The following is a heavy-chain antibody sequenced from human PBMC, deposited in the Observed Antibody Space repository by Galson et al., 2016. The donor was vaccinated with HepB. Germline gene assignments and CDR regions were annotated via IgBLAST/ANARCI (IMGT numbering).Heavy chain of an antibody. CDR2: IVPLQNTP. Sequence: SVKVSCKATGVAFSSYVMTWVRQAPGQGLEWMGGIVPLQNTPTYAQQFQGRVTISADESTLTAYMELRSLRSEDTAIYYWARAVKSIRLTDFCYTMDVWGLGTPVIVSS. CDR1: GVAFSSYV. CDR3: ARAVKSIRLTDFCYTMDV. D-gene: IGHD2-2*02. V-gene: IGHV1-69*13. J-gene: IGHJ6*02.